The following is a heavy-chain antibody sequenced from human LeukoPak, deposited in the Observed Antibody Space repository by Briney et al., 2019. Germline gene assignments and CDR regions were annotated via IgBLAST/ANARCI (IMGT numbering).Heavy chain of an antibody. J-gene: IGHJ6*03. V-gene: IGHV4-59*01. CDR3: ARGRDILTGYYPSYMDV. CDR2: IYYSGST. Sequence: SETLSLTCTVSGGSISSYYWSWIRQPPGKGLEWIGYIYYSGSTNYNPSLESRVTISVDTSKNQFSLKLSSVTAADTAVYYCARGRDILTGYYPSYMDVWGKGTTVTVSS. CDR1: GGSISSYY. D-gene: IGHD3-9*01.